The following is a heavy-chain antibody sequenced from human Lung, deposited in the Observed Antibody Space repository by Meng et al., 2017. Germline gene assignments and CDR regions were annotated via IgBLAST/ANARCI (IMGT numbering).Heavy chain of an antibody. CDR3: ARDEDISAAGKLFGDY. Sequence: QVALGESGAEVKKPGASVKVSCQASGYTFPDYWLHWVRRAPGQGLEWMGRINPKSGDTHYAQRFQGRVTMTGDTSISTAYMELSGLRSDDTAMYYCARDEDISAAGKLFGDYWGQGTLVTVSS. D-gene: IGHD6-13*01. V-gene: IGHV1-2*06. CDR1: GYTFPDYW. CDR2: INPKSGDT. J-gene: IGHJ4*02.